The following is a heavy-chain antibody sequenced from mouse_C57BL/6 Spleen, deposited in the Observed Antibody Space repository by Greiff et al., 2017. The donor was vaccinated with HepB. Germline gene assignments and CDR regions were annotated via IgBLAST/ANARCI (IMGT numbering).Heavy chain of an antibody. Sequence: EVQLVESGGGLVKPGGSLKLSCAASGFTFSSYAMSWVRQTPEKRLEWVATISDGGSYTYYPDNVKGRFTISRDNAKNNLYLQMSHLKSEDTAMYYCARGDYDYDRAWFAYWGQGTLVTVSA. CDR3: ARGDYDYDRAWFAY. D-gene: IGHD2-4*01. V-gene: IGHV5-4*01. CDR1: GFTFSSYA. J-gene: IGHJ3*01. CDR2: ISDGGSYT.